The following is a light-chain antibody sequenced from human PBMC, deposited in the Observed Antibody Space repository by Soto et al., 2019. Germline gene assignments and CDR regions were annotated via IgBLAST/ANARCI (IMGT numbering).Light chain of an antibody. Sequence: PQSPSTLSLSPGERATLSCRASQSVSNNYLAWYQQKPGQAPRLLIYGASNRATGIPDRFSGSASGTEFTLTISSLQSEDFAVYYCQQYNDWPRTFGQGTKVDIK. J-gene: IGKJ1*01. CDR1: QSVSNN. CDR2: GAS. V-gene: IGKV3D-15*01. CDR3: QQYNDWPRT.